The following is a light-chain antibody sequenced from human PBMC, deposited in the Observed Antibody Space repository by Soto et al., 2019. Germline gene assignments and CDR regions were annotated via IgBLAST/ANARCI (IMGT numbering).Light chain of an antibody. V-gene: IGLV2-14*01. CDR3: SSYTSSIVV. J-gene: IGLJ2*01. Sequence: QSVLTQPASVSGSPGQSITISCTGTSSDVRGYNYVSWYQQHPGKAPKLMIYDVSNRPSGVSNRFSGSKSGNTASLTISGLQAEDEADYYCSSYTSSIVVFGGGTKVTVL. CDR2: DVS. CDR1: SSDVRGYNY.